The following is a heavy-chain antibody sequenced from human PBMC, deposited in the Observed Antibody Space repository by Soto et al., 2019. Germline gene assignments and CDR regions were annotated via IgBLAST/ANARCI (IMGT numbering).Heavy chain of an antibody. CDR1: GYTFTSYD. CDR3: AREYGSGSYYGMDV. V-gene: IGHV1-8*01. J-gene: IGHJ6*02. Sequence: GASVKVSCKASGYTFTSYDINWVRQATGQGLEWMGWMNPNSGNTGYAQKFQGRVTMTRNTSISTAYMELSSVTAADTAVYYCAREYGSGSYYGMDVWGQGTTVTVSS. D-gene: IGHD3-10*01. CDR2: MNPNSGNT.